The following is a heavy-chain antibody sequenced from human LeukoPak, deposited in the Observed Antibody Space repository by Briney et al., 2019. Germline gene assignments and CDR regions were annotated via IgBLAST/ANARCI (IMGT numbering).Heavy chain of an antibody. CDR3: ARGDRFLYYFDY. J-gene: IGHJ4*02. D-gene: IGHD3-10*01. CDR1: GYTFTSYD. CDR2: MNPNSGNT. V-gene: IGHV1-8*01. Sequence: ASVKVSCKASGYTFTSYDINWVRQATGQGLEWMGWMNPNSGNTDYAQKFQGRVTMTRNTSINTAYMELSSLRSEDTAVYYCARGDRFLYYFDYWGQGTLVTVSS.